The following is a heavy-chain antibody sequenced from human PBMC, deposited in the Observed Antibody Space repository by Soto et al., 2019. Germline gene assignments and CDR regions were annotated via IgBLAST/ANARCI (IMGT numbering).Heavy chain of an antibody. Sequence: SETLSLTCTVSGGSVKSPSHYWSWIRQPPGKGLEWIGNIYYIGTTDYNPSLENRVTIVVDTTEKHFSLKLSSVTVADTAVYYCARNASGRGWFDSWGQGTLVTVSS. V-gene: IGHV4-61*03. CDR3: ARNASGRGWFDS. J-gene: IGHJ5*01. D-gene: IGHD3-10*01. CDR1: GGSVKSPSHY. CDR2: IYYIGTT.